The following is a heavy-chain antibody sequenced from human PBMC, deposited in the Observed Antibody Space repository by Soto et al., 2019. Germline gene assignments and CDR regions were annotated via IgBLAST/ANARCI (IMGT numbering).Heavy chain of an antibody. D-gene: IGHD2-15*01. CDR3: ARVLGYCSGGTCYYYGMDV. CDR2: TDWDDDK. CDR1: GFSLSTSGMC. V-gene: IGHV2-70*01. Sequence: SGPTLVNPHTLTVTCTFSGFSLSTSGMCVSWIRQPPGKALEWLALTDWDDDKYYSTSLKTRLTISKDTSKNQVVLTMTNMDPVDTATYYCARVLGYCSGGTCYYYGMDVWGQGTTVTVSS. J-gene: IGHJ6*02.